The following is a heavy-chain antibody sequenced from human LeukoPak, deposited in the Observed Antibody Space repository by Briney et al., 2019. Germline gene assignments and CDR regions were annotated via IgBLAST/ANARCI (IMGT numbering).Heavy chain of an antibody. V-gene: IGHV6-1*01. CDR3: ARAPGYSGYDSRAYYYYGMDV. CDR1: GDSVSSHSAA. Sequence: SQTLSLTCAISGDSVSSHSAAWNWIRQSPSRGLEWLGRTYYGSKWHTDYAVSVKSRITINPDTSKNQFSLQVNSVTPEDTAVYYCARAPGYSGYDSRAYYYYGMDVWGQGTTVTVSS. D-gene: IGHD5-12*01. J-gene: IGHJ6*02. CDR2: TYYGSKWHT.